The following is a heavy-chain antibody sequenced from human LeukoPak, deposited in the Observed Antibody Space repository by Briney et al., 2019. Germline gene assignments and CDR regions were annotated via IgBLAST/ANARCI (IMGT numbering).Heavy chain of an antibody. Sequence: ASVKVSCKASGYTFTSYGISWVRQAPGQGLEWMGWFSAYNGNTNYAQKLQGRVTMTTDTSTSTAYMELRSLRSDDTAVYYCARWYGDYARYYYMDVWGKGTTVTVSS. CDR2: FSAYNGNT. J-gene: IGHJ6*03. D-gene: IGHD4-17*01. CDR3: ARWYGDYARYYYMDV. V-gene: IGHV1-18*01. CDR1: GYTFTSYG.